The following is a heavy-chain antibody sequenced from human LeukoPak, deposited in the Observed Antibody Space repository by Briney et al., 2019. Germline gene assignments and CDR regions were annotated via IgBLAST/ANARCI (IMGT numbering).Heavy chain of an antibody. D-gene: IGHD2-2*01. Sequence: GASVKVSCKASGYTFTGYYIHWVRQAPGQGLEWMGWINPNSGGTNYAQKFQGRVTMTRDTSISTAYMELSRLTSDDTAVYYCARGCQYQLLIFLYYYMDVWGKGTTDTISS. CDR2: INPNSGGT. CDR1: GYTFTGYY. J-gene: IGHJ6*03. V-gene: IGHV1-2*02. CDR3: ARGCQYQLLIFLYYYMDV.